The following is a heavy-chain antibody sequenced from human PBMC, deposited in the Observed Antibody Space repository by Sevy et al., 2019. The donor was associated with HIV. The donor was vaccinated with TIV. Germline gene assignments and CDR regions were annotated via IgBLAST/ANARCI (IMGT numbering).Heavy chain of an antibody. Sequence: GGSLRLSCAASTFSVTDNYMSWVRQAPGKGLEWVSTIYSEGSTFYADSVKGRFTISRDNSKNTLYLQMNSLRAEDTAVYYCARDRYYDASGYYYYYYGLDVWGQGTTVTVSS. V-gene: IGHV3-66*01. J-gene: IGHJ6*02. CDR3: ARDRYYDASGYYYYYYGLDV. CDR2: IYSEGST. D-gene: IGHD3-22*01. CDR1: TFSVTDNY.